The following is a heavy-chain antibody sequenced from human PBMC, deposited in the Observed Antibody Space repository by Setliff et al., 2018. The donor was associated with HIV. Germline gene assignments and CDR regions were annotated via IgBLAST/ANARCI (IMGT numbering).Heavy chain of an antibody. CDR3: ARVPGYSSGTSYMDV. D-gene: IGHD6-19*01. CDR1: GVSVTSHF. J-gene: IGHJ6*03. CDR2: FSYRGGT. V-gene: IGHV4-59*02. Sequence: SETLSLTCAVSGVSVTSHFWSWIRQPPGKGLEWIGYFSYRGGTNSNPSLKSRVTISVDTSKNDVSLKMRSVTAADTAVYYCARVPGYSSGTSYMDVWGKGTTVTVSS.